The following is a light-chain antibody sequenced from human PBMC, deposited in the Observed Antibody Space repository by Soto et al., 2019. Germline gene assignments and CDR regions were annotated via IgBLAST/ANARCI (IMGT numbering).Light chain of an antibody. CDR2: VNSDGSH. Sequence: QSVLTQSPSASASLGASVKLTCTLSSGHRTYAIAWHQQQPEKGPRFLMKVNSDGSHSKGDGLPDRFSGSSSGAERYLTISSLQSEDEADYYCQTWGTGIVVFGGGTKLTV. CDR3: QTWGTGIVV. V-gene: IGLV4-69*01. CDR1: SGHRTYA. J-gene: IGLJ2*01.